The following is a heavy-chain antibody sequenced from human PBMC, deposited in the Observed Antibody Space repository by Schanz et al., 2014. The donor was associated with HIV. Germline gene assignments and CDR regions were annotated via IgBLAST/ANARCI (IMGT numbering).Heavy chain of an antibody. V-gene: IGHV3-30*18. CDR1: GFTFSNHG. J-gene: IGHJ6*02. CDR2: ISYDGSNK. CDR3: AKVATWDYYGMDV. Sequence: QAQLVESGGGVVQPGKSLRLSCAASGFTFSNHGMHWVRQAPGKGLEWVAFISYDGSNKYYADSVKGRFTISRDNSKNTLYVQMNRLRVEDTAVYYCAKVATWDYYGMDVWGQGTTVTVSS.